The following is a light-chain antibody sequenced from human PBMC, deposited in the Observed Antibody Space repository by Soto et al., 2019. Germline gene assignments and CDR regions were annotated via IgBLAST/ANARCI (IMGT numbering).Light chain of an antibody. CDR2: AAS. CDR1: QSAGGNY. Sequence: EMVLTQSPGTLSLSPDEIATQSCRAIQSAGGNYLSWSQQKPGHVPRIVIYAASSWPSDIPDRFSGSGSGIDFTLSISRLEQEDFAVYFCHQYGSSPATFCLGIKVDVK. J-gene: IGKJ1*01. CDR3: HQYGSSPAT. V-gene: IGKV3-20*01.